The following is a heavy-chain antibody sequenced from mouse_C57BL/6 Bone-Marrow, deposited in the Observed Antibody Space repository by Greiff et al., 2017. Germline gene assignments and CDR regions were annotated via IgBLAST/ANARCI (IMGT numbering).Heavy chain of an antibody. D-gene: IGHD3-2*02. Sequence: QVQLKESGAELVKPGASVKLSCKASGYTFTSYWMHWVKQRPGRGLEWIGRIDPNSGGTKYNEKFKSKATLTVDKPSSTAYMQLSSLTSEDSAVCYCARGRLRQYYFDYWGQGTTLTVSS. J-gene: IGHJ2*01. CDR1: GYTFTSYW. V-gene: IGHV1-72*01. CDR3: ARGRLRQYYFDY. CDR2: IDPNSGGT.